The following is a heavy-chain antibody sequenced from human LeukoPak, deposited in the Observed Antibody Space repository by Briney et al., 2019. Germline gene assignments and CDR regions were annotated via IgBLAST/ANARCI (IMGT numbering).Heavy chain of an antibody. J-gene: IGHJ5*02. CDR3: AREGDNSGYFQNWFDP. D-gene: IGHD3-22*01. CDR1: GYTFTSYG. V-gene: IGHV1-18*01. CDR2: ISGYNGNT. Sequence: ASVKVSCKASGYTFTSYGISWVRQAPGQGLGWMGWISGYNGNTNYAQKLQGRVTMSTDTSTRTAYMELRSLRSDDTAVYYCAREGDNSGYFQNWFDPWGQGTLVTVSS.